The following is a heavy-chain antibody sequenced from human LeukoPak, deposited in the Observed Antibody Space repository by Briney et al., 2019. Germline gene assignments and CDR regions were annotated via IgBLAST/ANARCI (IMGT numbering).Heavy chain of an antibody. D-gene: IGHD6-13*01. CDR1: GFTFSSYG. V-gene: IGHV3-30*02. J-gene: IGHJ4*02. CDR2: IRYDGSNK. Sequence: GRSLRLSCAASGFTFSSYGMHWVRQAPGKGLEWVAFIRYDGSNKYYADSVKGRFTISRDNSKNTLYLQMNSLRAEDTAVYYCAKAGYSSSWYPKKFDYWGQGTLVTVSS. CDR3: AKAGYSSSWYPKKFDY.